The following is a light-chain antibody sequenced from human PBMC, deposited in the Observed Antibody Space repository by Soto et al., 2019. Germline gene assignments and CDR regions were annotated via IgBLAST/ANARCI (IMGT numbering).Light chain of an antibody. CDR3: SSYTSSILYV. Sequence: QSVLTQPASVSGSPGQSITISCTGTSSDVGGYNYVSWYQQHPGKAPKLMIYEVSHRPSGVYNRFSGSKSGNTASLTISGLQAEDEADYYCSSYTSSILYVFGTGTKVTVL. CDR1: SSDVGGYNY. CDR2: EVS. J-gene: IGLJ1*01. V-gene: IGLV2-14*01.